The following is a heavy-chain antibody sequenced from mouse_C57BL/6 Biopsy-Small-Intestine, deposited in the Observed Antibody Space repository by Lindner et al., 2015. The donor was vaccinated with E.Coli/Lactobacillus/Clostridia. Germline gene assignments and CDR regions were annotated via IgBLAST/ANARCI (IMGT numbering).Heavy chain of an antibody. D-gene: IGHD1-1*01. CDR3: ARGQDCSNTMCYVDN. CDR2: INAGNGNT. Sequence: SVKVSCQGFSDTIFTTYAIHWVRQVPGQRLEWMGWINAGNGNTRYAPGFEGRVTITRDTSATTSSIELSGLTSGDTGVYFCARGQDCSNTMCYVDNWGQGTLVTVSS. J-gene: IGHJ4*01. CDR1: DTIFTTYA. V-gene: IGHV1-84*02.